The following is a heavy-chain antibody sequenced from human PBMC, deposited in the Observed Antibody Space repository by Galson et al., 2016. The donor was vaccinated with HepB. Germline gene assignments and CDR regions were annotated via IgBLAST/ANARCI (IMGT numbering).Heavy chain of an antibody. CDR1: KYMFTSFF. J-gene: IGHJ4*02. V-gene: IGHV1-46*01. CDR3: ARQLSSRPFDY. D-gene: IGHD5-24*01. Sequence: SVKVSCKASKYMFTSFFIHWVRQAPGQGLEWMGVISPSGRSTTYAQNFRGRVTMTRDTSTTTVYMELNSLKFEDTAMYYCARQLSSRPFDYWGQGTLVTVSS. CDR2: ISPSGRST.